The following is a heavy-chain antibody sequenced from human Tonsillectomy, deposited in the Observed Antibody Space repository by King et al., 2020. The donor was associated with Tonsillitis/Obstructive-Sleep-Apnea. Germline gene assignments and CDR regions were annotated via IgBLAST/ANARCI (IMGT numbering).Heavy chain of an antibody. J-gene: IGHJ4*02. CDR3: ARGRGLVVKGY. D-gene: IGHD3-22*01. CDR1: GFTFSGYW. V-gene: IGHV3-7*03. Sequence: EVQLVESGGGLVQPGGSLRLSCAASGFTFSGYWMSWVRQAPGKGLEWVANIKQDGSEKYYVDSVKGRFTISRDNAKNSLYLQMNSLRAEDTAVYYCARGRGLVVKGYWGQGTLVTVSS. CDR2: IKQDGSEK.